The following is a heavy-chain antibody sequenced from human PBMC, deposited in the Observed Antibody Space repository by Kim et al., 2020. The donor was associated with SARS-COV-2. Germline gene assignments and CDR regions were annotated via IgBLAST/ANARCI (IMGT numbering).Heavy chain of an antibody. CDR2: ISYDGSNK. J-gene: IGHJ6*01. D-gene: IGHD6-19*01. V-gene: IGHV3-30*18. CDR3: AKETYPGESSGWTYYYDGMDV. CDR1: GFTFSSYG. Sequence: GGSLRLSCAASGFTFSSYGMHWVRQAPGKGLEWVAVISYDGSNKYYADSVKGRFTISRDNSKNTLYLQMNSLRAEDTAVYYCAKETYPGESSGWTYYYDGMDVWGQGTTVTVSS.